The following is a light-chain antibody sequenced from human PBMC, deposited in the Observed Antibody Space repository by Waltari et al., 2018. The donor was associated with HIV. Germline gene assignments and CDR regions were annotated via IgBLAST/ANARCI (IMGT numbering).Light chain of an antibody. V-gene: IGLV3-25*03. J-gene: IGLJ2*01. CDR1: ALPKQY. Sequence: YELTQPPSVSVSPGQTARITCSGDALPKQYAYWYQQKAGQAPVLVISKDSERPSGIPERFSGSSSGTTVTLTISGVQAEDEADYNCQSADSSGTDLIFGGGTKLTVL. CDR3: QSADSSGTDLI. CDR2: KDS.